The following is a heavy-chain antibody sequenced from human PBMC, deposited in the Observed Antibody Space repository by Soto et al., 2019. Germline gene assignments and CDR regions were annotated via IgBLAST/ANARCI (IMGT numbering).Heavy chain of an antibody. CDR2: ISWNSGSI. CDR1: GFTFDDYA. Sequence: GGSLRLSCAASGFTFDDYAMHWVRQAPGKGLEWVSGISWNSGSIGYADSVKGRFTISRDNAKNSLYLQMNSLRAEDTALYYCAKALGFGELLYDYWGQGTLVTVSS. J-gene: IGHJ4*02. V-gene: IGHV3-9*01. D-gene: IGHD3-10*01. CDR3: AKALGFGELLYDY.